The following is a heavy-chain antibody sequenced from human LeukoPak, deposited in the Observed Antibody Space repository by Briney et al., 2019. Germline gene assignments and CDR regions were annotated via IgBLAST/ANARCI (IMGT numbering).Heavy chain of an antibody. J-gene: IGHJ5*02. CDR3: ARVRGESPRWFDP. CDR2: SNEDGSIT. Sequence: GGSLRLSCAVSGFTFRTYWMHWVRQVPGEGLVWVSRSNEDGSITNYADSVKGRFSISRDNAKNTLYLQMNSLRAEDTAVYYCARVRGESPRWFDPWGQGTLVTVSS. CDR1: GFTFRTYW. D-gene: IGHD3-10*01. V-gene: IGHV3-74*01.